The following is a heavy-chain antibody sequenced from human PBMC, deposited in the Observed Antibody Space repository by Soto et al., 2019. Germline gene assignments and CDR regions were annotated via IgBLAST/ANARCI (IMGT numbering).Heavy chain of an antibody. CDR1: GDSVSNENYY. V-gene: IGHV4-61*01. J-gene: IGHJ4*02. Sequence: QVQLQESGPGLVKPSETLSLTCAVSGDSVSNENYYWSWIRQPPGKGLEWIGYIYYSGTTNYNSSLKSRLSLSVDMSKNQFSLQLTSVTAADTAVYFCARSQRGRTAFTFDYWGQGALVTVSS. CDR2: IYYSGTT. D-gene: IGHD3-16*01. CDR3: ARSQRGRTAFTFDY.